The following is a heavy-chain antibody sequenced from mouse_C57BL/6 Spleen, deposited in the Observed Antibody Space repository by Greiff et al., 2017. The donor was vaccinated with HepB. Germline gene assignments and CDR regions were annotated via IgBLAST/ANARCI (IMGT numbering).Heavy chain of an antibody. D-gene: IGHD2-1*01. J-gene: IGHJ2*01. V-gene: IGHV3-6*01. CDR3: AGGRYGNYFDY. Sequence: ESGPGLVKPSQSLSLTCSVTGYSITSGYYWNWIRQFPGNKLEWMGYISYDGSNNYNPSLKNRISITRDTSKNQFFLKLNSVTTEDTATYYCAGGRYGNYFDYWGQGTTLTVSS. CDR2: ISYDGSN. CDR1: GYSITSGYY.